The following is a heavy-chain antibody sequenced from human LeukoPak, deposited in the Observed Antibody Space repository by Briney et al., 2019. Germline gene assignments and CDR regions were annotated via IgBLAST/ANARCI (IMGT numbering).Heavy chain of an antibody. CDR3: ARGPAAGTFDY. V-gene: IGHV4-34*01. Sequence: SETLSLTCAVYGGSFSGYYWSWIRQPPGKGLEWIGEINHSGSTNYNPSLKSRVTISADTSKNQFSLKLSSVTAADTAAYYCARGPAAGTFDYWGQGTLVTVSS. CDR1: GGSFSGYY. D-gene: IGHD6-13*01. J-gene: IGHJ4*02. CDR2: INHSGST.